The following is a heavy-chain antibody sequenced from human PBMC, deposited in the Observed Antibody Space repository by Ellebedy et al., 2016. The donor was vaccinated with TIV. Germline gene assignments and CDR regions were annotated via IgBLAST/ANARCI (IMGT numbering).Heavy chain of an antibody. V-gene: IGHV3-30-3*01. CDR1: GFTFDSYA. Sequence: GESLKISCVASGFTFDSYAMHWVRQAPGKGLEWVAVISHDGSSQYYADSVKGRFTVSRDNTKNSLYLQMNSLRAEDTAVYYCSFSRLVPYWGQGTRVTVST. D-gene: IGHD6-19*01. J-gene: IGHJ4*02. CDR3: SFSRLVPY. CDR2: ISHDGSSQ.